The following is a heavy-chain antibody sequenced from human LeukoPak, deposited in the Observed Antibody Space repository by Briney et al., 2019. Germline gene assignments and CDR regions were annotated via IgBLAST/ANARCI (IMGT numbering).Heavy chain of an antibody. CDR3: ARRYCSGGSCCWDS. CDR2: IYYTGMT. V-gene: IGHV4-61*08. Sequence: KASETLSLTCTVSGGSVSSGGYYWSWIRQPPGKGLEWIGYIYYTGMTNYNPSLKSRVTILVATSKNQFSLKLSSVTAADTAVYYCARRYCSGGSCCWDSWGQGTLAIVSS. D-gene: IGHD2-15*01. CDR1: GGSVSSGGYY. J-gene: IGHJ4*02.